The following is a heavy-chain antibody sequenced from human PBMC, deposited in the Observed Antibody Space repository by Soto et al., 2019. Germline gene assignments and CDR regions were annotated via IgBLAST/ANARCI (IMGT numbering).Heavy chain of an antibody. Sequence: ASLKVSCNASGFTFTSSAVQWVLQARGQRLEWIGWIVVGSGNTNYAQKFQERVTITRDMSTSTAYMELSSLRSEDTAVYYCATPGIAVAGTSSSAFDIWGQGTMVTVSS. CDR2: IVVGSGNT. CDR3: ATPGIAVAGTSSSAFDI. CDR1: GFTFTSSA. V-gene: IGHV1-58*01. D-gene: IGHD6-19*01. J-gene: IGHJ3*02.